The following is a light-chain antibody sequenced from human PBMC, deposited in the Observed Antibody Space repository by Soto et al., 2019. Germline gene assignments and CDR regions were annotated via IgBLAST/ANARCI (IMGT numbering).Light chain of an antibody. CDR2: YDD. J-gene: IGLJ1*01. V-gene: IGLV1-36*01. Sequence: QSVLTQPPSVSEAPRQRVTISCSGSSSNIGNNAVNWYQQLPGKAPKLLIYYDDLLPSGVSDRFSGSKSGTSASLAISGLQSEDEADYYYAACDDSLNGYVFGTGTQLTVL. CDR1: SSNIGNNA. CDR3: AACDDSLNGYV.